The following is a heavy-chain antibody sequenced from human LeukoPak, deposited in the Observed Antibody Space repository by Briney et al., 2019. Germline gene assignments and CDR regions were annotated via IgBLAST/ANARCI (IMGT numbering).Heavy chain of an antibody. CDR1: GYSFTSYW. Sequence: GESLRISCKGSGYSFTSYWISWVRQAPGQGLEWMGWISAYNGNTNYAQKLRGRVTMTTDTSTSTAYMELRSLRSDDTAVYYCARDIIVVVPAPRNYYYYGMDVWGQGTTVTVSS. D-gene: IGHD2-2*01. CDR2: ISAYNGNT. CDR3: ARDIIVVVPAPRNYYYYGMDV. V-gene: IGHV1-18*04. J-gene: IGHJ6*02.